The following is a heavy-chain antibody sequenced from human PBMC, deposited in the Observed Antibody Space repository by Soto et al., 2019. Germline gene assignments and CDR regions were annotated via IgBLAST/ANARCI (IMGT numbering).Heavy chain of an antibody. CDR3: AGQYSSSSVEF. V-gene: IGHV3-11*01. CDR1: GFTFSDYY. J-gene: IGHJ4*02. Sequence: GGSLRLSCAASGFTFSDYYMNWIRQAPGKGLEWVSYISSGAITIYYADSVKGRFTISRDNAKSSLYLQMNSLRAEDTAVYYCAGQYSSSSVEFWGQGTLVTVSS. D-gene: IGHD6-6*01. CDR2: ISSGAITI.